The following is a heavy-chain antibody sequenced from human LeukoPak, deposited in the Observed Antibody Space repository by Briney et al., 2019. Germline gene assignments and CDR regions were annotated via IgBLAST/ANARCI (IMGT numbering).Heavy chain of an antibody. D-gene: IGHD5-18*01. V-gene: IGHV4-30-2*01. CDR3: ARAADTAMVPNWFDP. CDR2: IYHSGST. CDR1: GGFISSGGYS. J-gene: IGHJ5*02. Sequence: SETLSLTCAVSGGFISSGGYSWSWIRQPPGKGLEWIGYIYHSGSTYYNPSLKSRVTISVDRSKNQFSLKLSSVTAADTAVYYCARAADTAMVPNWFDPWGQGTLVTVSP.